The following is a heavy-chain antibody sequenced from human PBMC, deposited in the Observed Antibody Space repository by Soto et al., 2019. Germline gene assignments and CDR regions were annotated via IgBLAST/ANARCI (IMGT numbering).Heavy chain of an antibody. Sequence: QVQLQQWGAGLLKPSETLSLTCAVYGGFVSSGSYYWSWIRQPPGKGLEWIGEMSHSGGTHVTPSLKSRVTISVDTSKIQFSLKVSSVTAADTALYYCARVERGTATTVVDAFDIWGPGTMVTVSS. CDR3: ARVERGTATTVVDAFDI. D-gene: IGHD1-1*01. CDR1: GGFVSSGSYY. V-gene: IGHV4-34*01. CDR2: MSHSGGT. J-gene: IGHJ3*02.